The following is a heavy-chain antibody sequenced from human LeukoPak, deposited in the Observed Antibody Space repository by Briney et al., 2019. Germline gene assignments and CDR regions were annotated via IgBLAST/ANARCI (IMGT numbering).Heavy chain of an antibody. Sequence: ASVKVSCKASGYTFTSYAMHWVRQAPGQRLEWVGWINAGNGNTKYSQKFQGRVTITRDTSASTAYMELSSLRSEDTAVYYCARDLELYNWNYEGAPDYWGQGTLVTVSS. CDR1: GYTFTSYA. CDR3: ARDLELYNWNYEGAPDY. V-gene: IGHV1-3*01. D-gene: IGHD1-7*01. J-gene: IGHJ4*02. CDR2: INAGNGNT.